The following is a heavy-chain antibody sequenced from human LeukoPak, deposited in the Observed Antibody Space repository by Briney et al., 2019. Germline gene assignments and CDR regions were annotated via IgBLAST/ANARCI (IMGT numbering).Heavy chain of an antibody. CDR1: RFTFSNYG. V-gene: IGHV3-23*01. CDR3: ARDVFCSGNSCLRDAFDI. Sequence: GGSLRLSCAASRFTFSNYGMSWVRQAPGKGLEWVSAISSSGDNTYYADSVKGRFTISRDNSKNTLYLQMNSLRAEDTAVYYCARDVFCSGNSCLRDAFDIWGQGTKVTVSS. J-gene: IGHJ3*02. D-gene: IGHD2-15*01. CDR2: ISSSGDNT.